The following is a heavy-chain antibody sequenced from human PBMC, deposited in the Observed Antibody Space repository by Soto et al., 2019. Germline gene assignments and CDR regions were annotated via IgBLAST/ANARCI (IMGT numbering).Heavy chain of an antibody. CDR2: INAGNGNT. D-gene: IGHD3-3*01. CDR3: ARDPGYDFWSGYYLRYWFDP. J-gene: IGHJ5*02. CDR1: GYTFTSYA. Sequence: ASVKVSCKASGYTFTSYAMHWVRQAPGQRLEWMGWINAGNGNTKYSQKFQGRVTITRDTSASTAYMELSSLRSEDTAVYYCARDPGYDFWSGYYLRYWFDPWGQGTLVTVSS. V-gene: IGHV1-3*01.